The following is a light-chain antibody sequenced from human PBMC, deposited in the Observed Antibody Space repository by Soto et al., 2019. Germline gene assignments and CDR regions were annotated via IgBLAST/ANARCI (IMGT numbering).Light chain of an antibody. CDR2: GTS. J-gene: IGKJ1*01. CDR1: QSVSHTF. CDR3: QYYHDSAPTWT. Sequence: EIVLTQSPDTLSLSPGEGATLSCRASQSVSHTFFAWYQQRPGQAPRLLIYGTSTRSTGIPDRFSGSGSGTDFTLIISSMEPEDFAVYYWQYYHDSAPTWTFGQGTKVEIK. V-gene: IGKV3-20*01.